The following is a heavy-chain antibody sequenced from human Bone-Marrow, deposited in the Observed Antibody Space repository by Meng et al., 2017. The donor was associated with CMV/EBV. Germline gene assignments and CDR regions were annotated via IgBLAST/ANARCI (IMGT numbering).Heavy chain of an antibody. CDR2: INPNNGGT. Sequence: ASVKDSCKASGYTFTGYYMHWVRQAPGQGPEWMGGINPNNGGTNYAQKFQGRVTMTRDTFISTAYMELSRLRSDDTAVYYCARALLYYDGSGSRFDYWGQGTLVTVSS. CDR3: ARALLYYDGSGSRFDY. CDR1: GYTFTGYY. V-gene: IGHV1-2*02. J-gene: IGHJ4*02. D-gene: IGHD3-10*01.